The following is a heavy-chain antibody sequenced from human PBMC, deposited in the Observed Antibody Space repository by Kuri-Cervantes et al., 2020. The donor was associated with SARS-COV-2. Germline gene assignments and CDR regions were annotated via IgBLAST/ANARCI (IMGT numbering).Heavy chain of an antibody. CDR2: ISYDGSNK. CDR3: ARAYGGKPNYYYYMDV. V-gene: IGHV3-30-3*01. D-gene: IGHD4-23*01. Sequence: GESLKISCAASGFTFSNAWMSWGRQAPGKGLEWVAVISYDGSNKYYADSVKGRFTISRDNSKSTLYLQMNSLRAEDTAVYYCARAYGGKPNYYYYMDVWGKGTTVTVSS. J-gene: IGHJ6*03. CDR1: GFTFSNAW.